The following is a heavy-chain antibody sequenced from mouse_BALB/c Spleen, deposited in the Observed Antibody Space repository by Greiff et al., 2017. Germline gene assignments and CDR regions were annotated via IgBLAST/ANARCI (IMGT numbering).Heavy chain of an antibody. CDR2: ISSGGSYT. J-gene: IGHJ4*01. Sequence: EVQLVESGGGLVKPGGSLKLSCAASGFTFSSYTMSWVRQTPEKRLEWVATISSGGSYTYYPDSVKGRFTISRDNAKNTLYLQMSSLKSEDTAMYYCTRDRSTGAMDYWGQGTSVTVSS. V-gene: IGHV5-6-4*01. CDR3: TRDRSTGAMDY. CDR1: GFTFSSYT. D-gene: IGHD1-1*01.